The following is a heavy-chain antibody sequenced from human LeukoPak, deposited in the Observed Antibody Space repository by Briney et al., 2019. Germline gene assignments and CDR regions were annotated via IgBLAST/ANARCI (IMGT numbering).Heavy chain of an antibody. CDR1: GGSISSYY. CDR3: ARTHDSSGYYSFGMDV. D-gene: IGHD3-22*01. CDR2: IYFSGTT. Sequence: SETLSLTCTVSGGSISSYYWSWIRQPPGKALEWIGYIYFSGTTNYNPSLKSRVTISVDTSKNQFSLKLSSVTATDTAVYYCARTHDSSGYYSFGMDVWGQGTTVTVSS. V-gene: IGHV4-59*08. J-gene: IGHJ6*02.